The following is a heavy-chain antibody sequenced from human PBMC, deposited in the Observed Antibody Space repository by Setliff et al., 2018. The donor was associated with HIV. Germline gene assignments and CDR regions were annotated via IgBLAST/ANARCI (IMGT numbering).Heavy chain of an antibody. D-gene: IGHD3-16*01. J-gene: IGHJ4*02. CDR2: TTSNGRTT. CDR3: AKAWGSGYPSFESALMFDV. Sequence: GGSLRLSCAVSGFTFSAYAMTWVRRAPGKGLEWVSATTSNGRTTDYAESVRGRFTLSRDNSRNTLYLHMTSLRAEDTAIYYCAKAWGSGYPSFESALMFDVWGQGTLVTVSS. V-gene: IGHV3-23*01. CDR1: GFTFSAYA.